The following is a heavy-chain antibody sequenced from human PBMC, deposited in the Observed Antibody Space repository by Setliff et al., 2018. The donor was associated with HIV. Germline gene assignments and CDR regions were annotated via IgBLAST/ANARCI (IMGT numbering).Heavy chain of an antibody. V-gene: IGHV4-34*01. CDR3: ARMAAAGRGHYYYYVDV. CDR2: NNHREDT. CDR1: GASFSNYY. Sequence: PSETLSLTCAVYGASFSNYYWGWVRQPPGKGLEWIGENNHREDTNYNPSLKSRVTISVDTSKNQFSLKLSSVTAADTAVYFCARMAAAGRGHYYYYVDVWGKGTTVTSP. D-gene: IGHD6-13*01. J-gene: IGHJ6*03.